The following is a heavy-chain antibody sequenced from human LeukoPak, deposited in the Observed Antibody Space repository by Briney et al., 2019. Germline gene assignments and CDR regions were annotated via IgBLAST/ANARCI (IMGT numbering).Heavy chain of an antibody. V-gene: IGHV4-34*01. D-gene: IGHD4/OR15-4a*01. J-gene: IGHJ4*02. CDR2: INHSGST. CDR3: ARGPPPNMDFDY. CDR1: GGSFSGYY. Sequence: KTSETLSLTCAVYGGSFSGYYWSWIRQPPGKGLEWIGEINHSGSTNYNPSLKSRVTISVDTSKNQFSLKLSSVTAADTAVYYCARGPPPNMDFDYWGQGTLVTVSS.